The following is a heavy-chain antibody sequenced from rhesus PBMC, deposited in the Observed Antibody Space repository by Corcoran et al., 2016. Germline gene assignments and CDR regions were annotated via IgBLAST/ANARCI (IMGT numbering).Heavy chain of an antibody. Sequence: QVQLQESGPGLVKPSETLSLTCAVSGGSISDAYYWAWIRQPPGKGLEWIGYIYGSGGGTNYNSSLKNRVTISIDTSKNQFSLKLTSVTAADTAVYYWRFDVWGPGVLVTVSS. V-gene: IGHV4-106*01. CDR1: GGSISDAYY. CDR3: RFDV. J-gene: IGHJ5-1*01. CDR2: IYGSGGGT.